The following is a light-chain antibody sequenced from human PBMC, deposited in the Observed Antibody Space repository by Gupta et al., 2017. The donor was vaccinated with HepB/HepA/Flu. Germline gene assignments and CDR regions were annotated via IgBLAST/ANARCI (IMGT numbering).Light chain of an antibody. Sequence: QSALTQPASVSGSPGRSITISCPGTSSDVGGYNFVSWYQQHPGKAPKLMIYDVSNRPSGVSNRFSGSKSGNTASLTISGLQAEDEADYYCSSYTSSSTPLFGGGTKLTVL. V-gene: IGLV2-14*01. CDR2: DVS. J-gene: IGLJ2*01. CDR3: SSYTSSSTPL. CDR1: SSDVGGYNF.